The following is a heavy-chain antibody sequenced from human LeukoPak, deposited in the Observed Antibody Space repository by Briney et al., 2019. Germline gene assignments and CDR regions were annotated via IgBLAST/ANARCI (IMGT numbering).Heavy chain of an antibody. CDR2: ISSSGSTI. J-gene: IGHJ4*02. CDR1: GFTFSSYE. CDR3: ARDQGSGWLFDY. D-gene: IGHD6-19*01. V-gene: IGHV3-48*03. Sequence: GGSLRLSCAASGFTFSSYEMNWVSQAPGKRLEWVSYISSSGSTIYYADSVKGRFTISRDNAKNSLYLQMNSLRAEDAAVYYCARDQGSGWLFDYWGQGTLVTVSS.